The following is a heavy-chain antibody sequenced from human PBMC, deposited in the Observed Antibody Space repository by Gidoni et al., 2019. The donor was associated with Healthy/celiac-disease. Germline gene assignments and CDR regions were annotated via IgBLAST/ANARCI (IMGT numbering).Heavy chain of an antibody. V-gene: IGHV3-21*01. D-gene: IGHD6-6*01. CDR1: GFTLGSYS. CDR2: ISSSSSYI. Sequence: EVQLVKAGGGLVKPGGSLRLSCEASGFTLGSYSMNWVRQAPGKGLEWVSSISSSSSYIYYADSVKGRFTISRDNAKNSLYLQMNSLRAEDTAVYYCARDPPYSSSTYFDYWGQGTRVTVSS. J-gene: IGHJ4*02. CDR3: ARDPPYSSSTYFDY.